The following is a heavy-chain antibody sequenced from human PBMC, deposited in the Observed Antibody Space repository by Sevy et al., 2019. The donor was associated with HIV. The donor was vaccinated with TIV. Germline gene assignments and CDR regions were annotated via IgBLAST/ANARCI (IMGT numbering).Heavy chain of an antibody. Sequence: LSLTCAASGFPVSSNYMSWVRQAPGKGLEWVSVMYSDGSTYHADSVKGRFTIPRDNSKNTRYLQMNSLRVEDTAVYYCARGKSGYGYGLDYWGQGTLVTVSS. CDR3: ARGKSGYGYGLDY. CDR2: MYSDGST. J-gene: IGHJ4*02. CDR1: GFPVSSNY. D-gene: IGHD5-18*01. V-gene: IGHV3-66*01.